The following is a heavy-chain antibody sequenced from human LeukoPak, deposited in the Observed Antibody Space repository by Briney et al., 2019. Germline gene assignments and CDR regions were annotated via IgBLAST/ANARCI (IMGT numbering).Heavy chain of an antibody. J-gene: IGHJ4*02. CDR2: ISRSGVFA. V-gene: IGHV3-23*01. Sequence: PGGSLRLSCAASGFTFSSYAMTWVRQAPGKGLEWVSTISRSGVFAYYADSVKGRVPISRDHSKNTLYLQMDSLRAEDTAVYYCVKGDTTGHYSVLDYWGQGTLVTVSS. D-gene: IGHD3-22*01. CDR1: GFTFSSYA. CDR3: VKGDTTGHYSVLDY.